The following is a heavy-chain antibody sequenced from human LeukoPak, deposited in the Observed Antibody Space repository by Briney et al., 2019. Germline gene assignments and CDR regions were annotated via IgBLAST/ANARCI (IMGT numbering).Heavy chain of an antibody. D-gene: IGHD2-8*01. Sequence: PSEALSLTCPVYGGSISSYYWSWIRQPAGKGLEWIGRIYTSGSTNYNPSLKSRVTMSVDTSKNQFSLKLSSVTAADTAVYYCARDRVSLIFDPWGQGTLVTVSS. J-gene: IGHJ5*02. CDR3: ARDRVSLIFDP. CDR1: GGSISSYY. V-gene: IGHV4-4*07. CDR2: IYTSGST.